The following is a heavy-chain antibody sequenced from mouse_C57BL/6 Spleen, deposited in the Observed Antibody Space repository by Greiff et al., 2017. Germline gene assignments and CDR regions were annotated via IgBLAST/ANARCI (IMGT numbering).Heavy chain of an antibody. CDR2: INPSTGGT. Sequence: EVQLQESGPELVKPGASVKISCKASGYSFTGYYMNWVKQSPEKSLEWIGEINPSTGGTTYNQKFKAKATLTVDKSSSTAYMQLKSLTSEDSAVYYCARRGYYLMDYWGQGTSVTVSS. J-gene: IGHJ4*01. CDR3: ARRGYYLMDY. V-gene: IGHV1-42*01. CDR1: GYSFTGYY. D-gene: IGHD2-1*01.